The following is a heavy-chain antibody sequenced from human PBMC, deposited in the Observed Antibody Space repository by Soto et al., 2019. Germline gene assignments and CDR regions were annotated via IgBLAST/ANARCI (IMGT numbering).Heavy chain of an antibody. D-gene: IGHD6-19*01. V-gene: IGHV3-23*01. CDR1: GFTFSSYA. CDR3: AKGTSSGWYNYYYGMDV. Sequence: GGSLRLSCAASGFTFSSYAMSWVRQAPGKGLEWVSAISGSGGSTYYADSVKGRFTISRDNSKNTLYLQMNSLRAEDTAVYYCAKGTSSGWYNYYYGMDVWGQGTTVTVSS. J-gene: IGHJ6*02. CDR2: ISGSGGST.